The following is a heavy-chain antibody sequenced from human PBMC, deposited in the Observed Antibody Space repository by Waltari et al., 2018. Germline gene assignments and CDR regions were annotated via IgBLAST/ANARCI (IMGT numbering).Heavy chain of an antibody. D-gene: IGHD6-13*01. CDR1: GFTFSSSW. J-gene: IGHJ4*02. V-gene: IGHV3-7*01. CDR3: AIGGVETSWYWRY. Sequence: EVQVVESGGGLVQPGGSLRLSCAASGFTFSSSWMTWVRQAPGKGGERVANIKTDVRETYYGDSWKCRFTITRDNTKNSLYLQMSSLRAEDTAVYYCAIGGVETSWYWRYWGQGTLVTVSS. CDR2: IKTDVRET.